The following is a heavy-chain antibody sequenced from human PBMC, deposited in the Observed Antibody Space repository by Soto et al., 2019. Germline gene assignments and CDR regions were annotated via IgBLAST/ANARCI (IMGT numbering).Heavy chain of an antibody. Sequence: QVQLVQSGAEVRKPGASVKVSCKASGYTFTNYYIHWVRQAPGQGLEWMGMINPRGGGTTYTQRFQGRDTMTRDTSTSTVYMELSSLRPEDTAVYYCARDSGDYYDDSNRPYNAFDKLGQGTLVTVSS. J-gene: IGHJ3*02. CDR1: GYTFTNYY. V-gene: IGHV1-46*03. CDR2: INPRGGGT. CDR3: ARDSGDYYDDSNRPYNAFDK. D-gene: IGHD3-22*01.